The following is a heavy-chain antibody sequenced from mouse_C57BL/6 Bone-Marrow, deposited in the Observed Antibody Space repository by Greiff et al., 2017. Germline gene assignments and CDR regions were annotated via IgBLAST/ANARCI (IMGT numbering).Heavy chain of an antibody. Sequence: EVKVEESGGGLVQPGGSMKLSCVASGFTFSNYWMNWVRQSPEKGLEWVAQIRLKSDNYYTHYAESVKGRFTISRDDSKSSVYLQMNNSRAEDTGIYYCTGDDGYYDYWGQGTTLTVSS. J-gene: IGHJ2*01. D-gene: IGHD2-3*01. CDR2: IRLKSDNYYT. CDR1: GFTFSNYW. CDR3: TGDDGYYDY. V-gene: IGHV6-3*01.